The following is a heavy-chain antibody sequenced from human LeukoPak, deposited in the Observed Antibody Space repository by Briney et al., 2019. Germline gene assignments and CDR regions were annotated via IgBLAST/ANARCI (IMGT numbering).Heavy chain of an antibody. CDR2: IRYDGNKE. J-gene: IGHJ4*02. CDR1: GFTFSSYG. V-gene: IGHV3-30*02. CDR3: AKDDPFFDY. Sequence: GGSLGLSCAASGFTFSSYGMHWVRQAPGKGLEWVAFIRYDGNKENYADSVKGRFTISRDNSKNTVYLQMDSLRTEDTAVYYCAKDDPFFDYWGQGTLVTVSS.